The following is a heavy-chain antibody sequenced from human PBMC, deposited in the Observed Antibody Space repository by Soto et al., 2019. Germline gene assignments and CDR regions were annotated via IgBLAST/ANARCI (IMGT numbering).Heavy chain of an antibody. J-gene: IGHJ4*02. V-gene: IGHV4-39*01. Sequence: SETLSLTCSVSGASISSRDYYWGWIRQTPGKGLEWIGNIDYNGVTYYNPSLKSRGTVSKDTSKNQFSLKVASVTAADTAIYYCGRVMIGTSRHTDSDYWGQGTQVTVSS. CDR2: IDYNGVT. CDR3: GRVMIGTSRHTDSDY. CDR1: GASISSRDYY. D-gene: IGHD2-2*01.